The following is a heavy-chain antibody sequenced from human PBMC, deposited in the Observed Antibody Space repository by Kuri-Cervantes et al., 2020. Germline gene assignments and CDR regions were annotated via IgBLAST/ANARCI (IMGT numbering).Heavy chain of an antibody. CDR2: IYYSGST. CDR3: ARDSGSFSRNFFNF. CDR1: GGSISSYY. Sequence: SETLSLTCTVSGGSISSYYWSWIRQPPGKGLEWIGSIYYSGSTYYNPSLKSRVAISVDTSKNQFSLKLSSVTAADTAFYFCARDSGSFSRNFFNFWGQGTLVTVSS. J-gene: IGHJ4*02. V-gene: IGHV4-59*01. D-gene: IGHD1-26*01.